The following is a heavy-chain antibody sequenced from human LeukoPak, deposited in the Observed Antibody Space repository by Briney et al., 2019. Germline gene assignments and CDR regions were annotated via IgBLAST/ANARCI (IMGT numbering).Heavy chain of an antibody. D-gene: IGHD4-23*01. CDR1: GGSIRSSYYY. J-gene: IGHJ3*02. Sequence: SETLSLTCTVSGGSIRSSYYYWGWIRQPPGKGLEWIGSIYDSGSTNYNPSLKSRVTISVDTSKNQFSLKLSSVTAADTAVYYCARGTPHYGGNNRGAFDIWGPGTMVTVSS. CDR3: ARGTPHYGGNNRGAFDI. V-gene: IGHV4-39*07. CDR2: IYDSGST.